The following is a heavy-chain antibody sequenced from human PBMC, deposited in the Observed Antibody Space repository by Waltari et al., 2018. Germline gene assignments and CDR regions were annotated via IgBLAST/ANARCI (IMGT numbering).Heavy chain of an antibody. V-gene: IGHV3-15*01. D-gene: IGHD3-16*01. CDR2: ITGIAFGATT. Sequence: EVQLVQSGGVLVKPGDSLRLSCTDSGFRFSDAWMIWVRRGPGKGLEWVGGITGIAFGATTDYAASVKGRFTISRDNSENTLYLQMNSLQTEDTAVYYCTTFGRVGRGYWGQGGLVIVSS. J-gene: IGHJ1*01. CDR1: GFRFSDAW. CDR3: TTFGRVGRGY.